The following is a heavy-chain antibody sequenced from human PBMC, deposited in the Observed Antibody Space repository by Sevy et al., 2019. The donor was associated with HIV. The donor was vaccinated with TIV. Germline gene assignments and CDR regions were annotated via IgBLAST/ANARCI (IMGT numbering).Heavy chain of an antibody. J-gene: IGHJ4*02. CDR1: GFTFSDYY. V-gene: IGHV3-11*01. CDR2: ISSSGSTI. CDR3: ARVRLLGYSSGWFDY. Sequence: GGSLRLSCAASGFTFSDYYMSWIRQAPGKGLEWVSCISSSGSTIYYADSVKGRFTISRENAKNSLYLQRNSLRAEDTAVYYCARVRLLGYSSGWFDYWGQGTLVTVSS. D-gene: IGHD6-19*01.